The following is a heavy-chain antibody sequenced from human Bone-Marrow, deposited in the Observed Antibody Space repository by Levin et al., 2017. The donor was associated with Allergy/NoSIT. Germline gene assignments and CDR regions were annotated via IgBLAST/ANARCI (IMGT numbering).Heavy chain of an antibody. CDR2: VKSKTDGGTT. CDR3: TTEYFYGSGSP. CDR1: GFTFTDAW. J-gene: IGHJ2*01. D-gene: IGHD3-10*01. Sequence: PGGSLRLSCIASGFTFTDAWMSWVRQAPGKGLEWVGRVKSKTDGGTTDYSAPVKGRFTISRDDSQNTVYLQMNSLKIEDTAVYYCTTEYFYGSGSPWGRGTLVTVSS. V-gene: IGHV3-15*01.